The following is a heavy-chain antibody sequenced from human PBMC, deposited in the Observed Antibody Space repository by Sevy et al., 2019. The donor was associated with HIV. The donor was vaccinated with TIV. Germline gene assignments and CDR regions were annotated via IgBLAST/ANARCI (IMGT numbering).Heavy chain of an antibody. Sequence: ASVKVSCKASGYTFINFSMHWVRQAPGKGLEWVGIINPSGGSTNYAQKFQGRITMTRDTSTSTVYMELSSLRSEDTAIYYCARTYYFDSSGYLPSGYPIGFWGQGTLVTVSS. J-gene: IGHJ4*02. CDR3: ARTYYFDSSGYLPSGYPIGF. CDR1: GYTFINFS. V-gene: IGHV1-46*03. D-gene: IGHD3-22*01. CDR2: INPSGGST.